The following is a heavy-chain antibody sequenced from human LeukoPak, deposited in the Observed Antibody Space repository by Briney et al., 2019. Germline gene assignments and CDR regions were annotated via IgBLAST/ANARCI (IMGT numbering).Heavy chain of an antibody. CDR3: AKDPQGYYGSGSYRFDY. CDR1: GFTFSSYA. D-gene: IGHD3-10*01. J-gene: IGHJ4*02. CDR2: ISGSGGNT. Sequence: PGGSLRLSCAASGFTFSSYAMSWVRQAPGKGLEWVSTISGSGGNTYYADSVKGRFTISRDNSKNTLYLQMNSLRAEDTAVYYCAKDPQGYYGSGSYRFDYWGQGTLVTVSS. V-gene: IGHV3-23*01.